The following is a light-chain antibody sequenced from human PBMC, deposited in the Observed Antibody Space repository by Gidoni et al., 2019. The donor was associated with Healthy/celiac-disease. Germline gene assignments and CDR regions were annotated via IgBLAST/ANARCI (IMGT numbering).Light chain of an antibody. CDR3: KQSYSTTIT. CDR1: QSISSY. CDR2: AAS. V-gene: IGKV1-39*01. Sequence: DIQMTQSPSSLSASVGDRVTITCRASQSISSYLNWYQQKPGKAPKLLIYAASSLQSGVPSRFSGSGSGTDFTLTISSLQHEDFATYYCKQSYSTTITFGGGTKVEIK. J-gene: IGKJ4*01.